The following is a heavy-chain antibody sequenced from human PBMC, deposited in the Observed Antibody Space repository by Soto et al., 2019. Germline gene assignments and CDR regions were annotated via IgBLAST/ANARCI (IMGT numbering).Heavy chain of an antibody. V-gene: IGHV3-73*01. Sequence: EVQLVESGGGLVQTGGSRKLSCAASGFTFSGSAMHWVRQASGKGLEWVGHIRSKANTYATAYAASVKGRFIISRDDSKNTAYLQMNSLKTEDTAVYYCTRQSGGSDYWGQGTLVNVSS. CDR1: GFTFSGSA. D-gene: IGHD2-15*01. CDR3: TRQSGGSDY. J-gene: IGHJ4*02. CDR2: IRSKANTYAT.